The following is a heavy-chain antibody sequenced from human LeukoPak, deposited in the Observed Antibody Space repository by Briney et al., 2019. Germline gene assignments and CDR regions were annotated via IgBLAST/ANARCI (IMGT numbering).Heavy chain of an antibody. D-gene: IGHD6-6*01. CDR3: ARVGAARYYYYYMDV. Sequence: GASVKVSCKASGYTFTGYYMHWVRQAPGQGLEWMGWINPNSGGTNYAQKFQGRVTMTRDTSISTAYMELSRLRSDDTAVYYCARVGAARYYYYYMDVWGKGTTVTVSS. CDR2: INPNSGGT. V-gene: IGHV1-2*02. J-gene: IGHJ6*03. CDR1: GYTFTGYY.